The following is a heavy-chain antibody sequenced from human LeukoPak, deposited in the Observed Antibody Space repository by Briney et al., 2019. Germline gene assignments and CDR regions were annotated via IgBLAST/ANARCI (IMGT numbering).Heavy chain of an antibody. CDR3: GGIVGVASVFDY. Sequence: GGSLRLSCAASGFTVSSNYMSWVRQAPGEGLEWVSVIYSGGSTYYADSVKGRFTISRDNSKNTLYLQMNSLRAEDTAVYYCGGIVGVASVFDYWGQGTLVTLSS. CDR1: GFTVSSNY. J-gene: IGHJ4*02. CDR2: IYSGGST. V-gene: IGHV3-66*02. D-gene: IGHD1-26*01.